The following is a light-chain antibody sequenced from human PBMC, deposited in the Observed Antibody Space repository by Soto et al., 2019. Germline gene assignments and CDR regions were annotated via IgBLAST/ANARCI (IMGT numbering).Light chain of an antibody. Sequence: DIPLTQSPSTLSASVGDRVSITGRASQTTSSWLAWYQQKPGKAPKLLIYKASTLNSGVPSRFSGSGSGTEFTLTISSLQSEDFAVYYCQQYNNWPRTFGQGTKVDIK. J-gene: IGKJ1*01. CDR1: QTTSSW. CDR2: KAS. CDR3: QQYNNWPRT. V-gene: IGKV1-5*03.